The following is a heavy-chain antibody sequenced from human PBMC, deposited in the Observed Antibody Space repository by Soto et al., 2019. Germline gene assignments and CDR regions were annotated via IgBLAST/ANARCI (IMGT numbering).Heavy chain of an antibody. J-gene: IGHJ3*02. D-gene: IGHD5-12*01. CDR3: ASAGSGYDYSAFDI. Sequence: ASVKFSCKASGFTFTSSAMQWVRQARGQLLECIVWIVVGSGDTNDXXKFQERVXXTGDMSTSTSXVELSXRRSEDTAVXDCASAGSGYDYSAFDIWGQGTMVTDS. CDR2: IVVGSGDT. V-gene: IGHV1-58*02. CDR1: GFTFTSSA.